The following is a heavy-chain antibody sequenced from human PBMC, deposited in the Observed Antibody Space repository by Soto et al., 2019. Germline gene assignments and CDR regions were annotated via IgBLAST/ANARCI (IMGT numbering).Heavy chain of an antibody. D-gene: IGHD3-10*02. V-gene: IGHV3-11*06. Sequence: AGSLRLSCAAFGFKVSECYRSWIRQAAGKGLEWLSYSSNSGTYTRYADSVKGRFSISRDNAKNSLFLQINSLRGEDSATYYCARSGDNYNVLDYWGQGTPVTVSS. CDR1: GFKVSECY. J-gene: IGHJ4*02. CDR2: SSNSGTYT. CDR3: ARSGDNYNVLDY.